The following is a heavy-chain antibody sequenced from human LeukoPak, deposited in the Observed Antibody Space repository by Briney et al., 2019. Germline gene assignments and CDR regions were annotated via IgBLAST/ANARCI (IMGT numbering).Heavy chain of an antibody. CDR3: TTGFDYYDSSGPYFDY. CDR2: IKSKTDGGTT. V-gene: IGHV3-15*01. CDR1: GFTFSNAW. D-gene: IGHD3-22*01. J-gene: IGHJ4*02. Sequence: PGGSLRLSCAASGFTFSNAWMSRVRQAPGKGLEWVGRIKSKTDGGTTDYAAPVKGRFTISRDDSKNTLYLQMNSLKTEGTAVYYCTTGFDYYDSSGPYFDYWGQGTLVTVSS.